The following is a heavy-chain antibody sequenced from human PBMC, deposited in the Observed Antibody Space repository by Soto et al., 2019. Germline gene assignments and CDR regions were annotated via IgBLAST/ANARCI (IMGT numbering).Heavy chain of an antibody. CDR2: MNPNSGKT. Sequence: QVQLVQSGAEVKKPGASVKVSCKASGYTFTSYDINWVRQATGQVLEWMGWMNPNSGKTGYAQKFQGRVTMTRNISTNTSYMELSSLRSDHTAVYYCEKAGRIAALRGGTGGTDVWGQGTTVTVSS. J-gene: IGHJ6*02. V-gene: IGHV1-8*01. D-gene: IGHD6-6*01. CDR3: EKAGRIAALRGGTGGTDV. CDR1: GYTFTSYD.